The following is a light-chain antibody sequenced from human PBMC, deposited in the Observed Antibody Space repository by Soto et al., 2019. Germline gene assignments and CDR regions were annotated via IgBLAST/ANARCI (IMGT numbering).Light chain of an antibody. CDR3: HQADSFPLT. Sequence: DIQMTQSPSSVSASIGDRFTITFLASQGIGRWLACYQQKPGKAPKLLIYDASSLQSGVPSRFSGSGSGKDFTVTIDILQPEDFATYFCHQADSFPLTFGGVTKVAIK. CDR2: DAS. V-gene: IGKV1D-12*01. CDR1: QGIGRW. J-gene: IGKJ4*01.